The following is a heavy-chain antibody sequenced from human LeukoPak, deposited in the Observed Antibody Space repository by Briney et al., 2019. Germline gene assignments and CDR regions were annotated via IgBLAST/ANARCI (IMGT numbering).Heavy chain of an antibody. CDR1: GGTFISYA. CDR3: AREGGIAVAGFDY. Sequence: SVKVPCKASGGTFISYAISWVRQAPGQGLEWMGRIIPIFGTANYAQKFQGRVTITTDESTSTAYMELSSLRSEDTAVYYCAREGGIAVAGFDYWGQGTLVTVSS. D-gene: IGHD6-19*01. V-gene: IGHV1-69*05. CDR2: IIPIFGTA. J-gene: IGHJ4*02.